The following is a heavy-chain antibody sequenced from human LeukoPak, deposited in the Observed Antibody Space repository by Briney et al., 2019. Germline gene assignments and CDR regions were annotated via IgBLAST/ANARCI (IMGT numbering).Heavy chain of an antibody. J-gene: IGHJ4*02. CDR3: ARVLAAAGKTFGY. D-gene: IGHD6-13*01. Sequence: SETLSLTCTVSGGSISRGGYCWSWIRQHPGKGLEWIGYIYYSGSTYYNPSLKSRVTISVDTSKNQFSLKLSSVTAADTAVYYCARVLAAAGKTFGYWGQGTLVSVSS. CDR1: GGSISRGGYC. CDR2: IYYSGST. V-gene: IGHV4-31*03.